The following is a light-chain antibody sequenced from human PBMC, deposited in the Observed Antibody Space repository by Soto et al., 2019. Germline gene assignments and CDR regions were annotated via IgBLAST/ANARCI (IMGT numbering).Light chain of an antibody. V-gene: IGKV3-15*01. CDR2: GVA. CDR3: QQYKPCLN. Sequence: EVVLTQCSATLSVSPGERVTLSGRASQSADYNLAWYQQKPGQAPRLLIYGVATRATGIPARFSGSASGTEFTLTITSLQYEDFAIYYCQQYKPCLNFGGGTKV. CDR1: QSADYN. J-gene: IGKJ4*01.